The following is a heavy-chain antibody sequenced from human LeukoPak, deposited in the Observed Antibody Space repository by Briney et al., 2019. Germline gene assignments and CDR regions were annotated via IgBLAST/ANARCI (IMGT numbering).Heavy chain of an antibody. CDR2: IYHSGTT. CDR1: GGSISSSSYY. CDR3: ARARDTTSGNNWFDP. Sequence: SETLSLTCTVSGGSISSSSYYWGWIRQPPGKGLEWIGSIYHSGTTYYNPSLKSRVTISIDRSKNQFSLKLSSVTAADTAVYYCARARDTTSGNNWFDPWGQGTLVTVSS. V-gene: IGHV4-39*07. J-gene: IGHJ5*02. D-gene: IGHD1-26*01.